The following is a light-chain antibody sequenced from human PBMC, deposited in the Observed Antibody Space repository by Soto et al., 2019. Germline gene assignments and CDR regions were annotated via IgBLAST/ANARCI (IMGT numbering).Light chain of an antibody. CDR1: QSVSDW. J-gene: IGKJ1*01. CDR3: QHYDSYSWT. V-gene: IGKV1-5*01. Sequence: DIQMTQSPSTLSASVGERVTITCRASQSVSDWLAWYQQKPGKAPKPLIYDVSSLESGVPSRFSGSGSGTEFILTISSLQPNDFATYYCQHYDSYSWTFGQGTKVDIK. CDR2: DVS.